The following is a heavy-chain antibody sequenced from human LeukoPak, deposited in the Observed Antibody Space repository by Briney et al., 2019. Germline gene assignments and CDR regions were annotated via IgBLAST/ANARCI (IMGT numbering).Heavy chain of an antibody. J-gene: IGHJ4*02. CDR1: GYSFTSYG. CDR3: ARDHSSGWYGVDY. D-gene: IGHD6-19*01. CDR2: ISAYNGNT. Sequence: GASVKVSCKASGYSFTSYGISSVRQAPGQGLEWMGWISAYNGNTKYAQKFQGRVTMTTDTSTSTAYMELRSLRSDDTAVYYCARDHSSGWYGVDYWGQGTLVTVSS. V-gene: IGHV1-18*01.